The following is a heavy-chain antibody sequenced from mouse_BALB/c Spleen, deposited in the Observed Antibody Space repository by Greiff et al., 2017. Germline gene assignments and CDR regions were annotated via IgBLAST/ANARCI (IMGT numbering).Heavy chain of an antibody. CDR2: IYPGNSDT. Sequence: VQLQQSGTVLARPGASVKMSCKASGYSFTSYWMHWVKQRPGQGLEWIGAIYPGNSDTSYNQKFKGKAKLTAVTSASTAYMELSSLTNEDSAVYYFTRTGWSYYFDYWGQGTTLTVSS. J-gene: IGHJ2*01. CDR3: TRTGWSYYFDY. CDR1: GYSFTSYW. V-gene: IGHV1-5*01.